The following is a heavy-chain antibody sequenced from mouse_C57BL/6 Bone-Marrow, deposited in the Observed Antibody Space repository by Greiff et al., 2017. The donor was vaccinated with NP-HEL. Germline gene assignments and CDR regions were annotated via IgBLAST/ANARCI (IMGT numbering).Heavy chain of an antibody. CDR1: GYTFTSYW. V-gene: IGHV1-69*01. D-gene: IGHD1-1*01. Sequence: QVQLQQPGAELVMPGASVKLSCKASGYTFTSYWMHWVKQRPGQGLEWIGEIDPSDSYTNYNQKFKGKSTLTVDKSSSTAYMQLSSLTSEDSAVYYCAREMITTGVDYYAMDYWGQGTSVTVSS. CDR2: IDPSDSYT. CDR3: AREMITTGVDYYAMDY. J-gene: IGHJ4*01.